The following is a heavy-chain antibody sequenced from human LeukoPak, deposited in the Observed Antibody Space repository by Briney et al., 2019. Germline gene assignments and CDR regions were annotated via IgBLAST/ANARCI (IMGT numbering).Heavy chain of an antibody. Sequence: GGSLRLSCAASGFTFSSYEMNWVRQAPGKGLEWVSYISSSGSTIYYADSVKGRFTISRDNAKNSLYLQMNSLRAEDTAVYYCARDNRGWQGIAARPKRSDYYYMDVWGKGTTVTVSS. CDR1: GFTFSSYE. CDR3: ARDNRGWQGIAARPKRSDYYYMDV. J-gene: IGHJ6*03. V-gene: IGHV3-48*03. D-gene: IGHD6-6*01. CDR2: ISSSGSTI.